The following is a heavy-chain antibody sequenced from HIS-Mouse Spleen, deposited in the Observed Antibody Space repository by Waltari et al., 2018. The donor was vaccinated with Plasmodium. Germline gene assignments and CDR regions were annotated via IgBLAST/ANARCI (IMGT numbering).Heavy chain of an antibody. J-gene: IGHJ2*01. D-gene: IGHD6-13*01. V-gene: IGHV3-7*01. CDR1: GFTFSRCW. Sequence: EVQLVESGGGLVQPGGSLRLSCAAYGFTFSRCWMRWVRQAPGKGLEWVANIKQDGSEQFNVDSVKGRFTIPRDNAKNSLYLQMNSLRAEDTAVYYCASSWYWYFDLWGRGTLVTVSS. CDR2: IKQDGSEQ. CDR3: ASSWYWYFDL.